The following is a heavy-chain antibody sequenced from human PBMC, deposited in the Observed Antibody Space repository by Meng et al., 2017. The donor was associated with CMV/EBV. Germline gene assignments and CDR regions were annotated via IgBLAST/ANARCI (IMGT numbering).Heavy chain of an antibody. V-gene: IGHV3-23*01. Sequence: ASGFTFSSYAMSWVRQAPGKGLEWVSAISGSGGSTYYAASVKGRFTISRDNSKTTLYLQMNSLRAEDTAVYYCAKVEVTTWGYFDYWGQGTLVTVSS. J-gene: IGHJ4*02. CDR2: ISGSGGST. CDR1: GFTFSSYA. CDR3: AKVEVTTWGYFDY. D-gene: IGHD4-17*01.